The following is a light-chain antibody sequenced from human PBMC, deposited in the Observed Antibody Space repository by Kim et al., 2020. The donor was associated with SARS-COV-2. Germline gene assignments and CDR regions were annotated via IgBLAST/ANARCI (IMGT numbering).Light chain of an antibody. CDR1: QSISS. V-gene: IGKV3-11*01. CDR3: QQRSTWPPYT. Sequence: SFSPGERATLSCRASQSISSLAWYQHKPGQAPRLLIYDASNRATGIPARFSGSGSGTDFTLTISSLEPEDFAVYFCQQRSTWPPYTFGQGTKLEI. J-gene: IGKJ2*01. CDR2: DAS.